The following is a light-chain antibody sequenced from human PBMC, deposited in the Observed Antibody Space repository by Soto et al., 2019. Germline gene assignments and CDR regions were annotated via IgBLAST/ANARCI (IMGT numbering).Light chain of an antibody. CDR1: QGIKND. J-gene: IGKJ2*01. CDR3: LQDYTYPYT. V-gene: IGKV1-6*01. CDR2: AAS. Sequence: AIQMTQSPSSLSASVGDRVTITCRASQGIKNDVAWYQQKPGKDPKLLIYAASSLQSGVPSRFSGSGSGTDFILTISSLQPEDFATYYCLQDYTYPYTFGQGTKLEIK.